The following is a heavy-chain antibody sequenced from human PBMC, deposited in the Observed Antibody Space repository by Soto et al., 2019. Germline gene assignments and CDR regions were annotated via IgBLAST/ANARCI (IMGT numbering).Heavy chain of an antibody. V-gene: IGHV4-31*03. CDR2: IYYSGST. J-gene: IGHJ5*02. D-gene: IGHD1-26*01. CDR3: ARGREWEYNWFDP. Sequence: SETLSLTCTVSGGSISSGGYYWSWIRQHPGKGLEWIGYIYYSGSTYYNPSLKSRVTISVDTSKNQFSLKLSSVTAADTAVYYCARGREWEYNWFDPWGQGTLVTVSS. CDR1: GGSISSGGYY.